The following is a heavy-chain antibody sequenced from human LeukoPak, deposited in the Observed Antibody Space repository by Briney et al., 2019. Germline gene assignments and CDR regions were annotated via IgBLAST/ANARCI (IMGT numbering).Heavy chain of an antibody. D-gene: IGHD5-18*01. CDR3: ARQYSYGGSYYYYMDV. Sequence: GESLKISCKGSGYSFTSYWIGWVRQMPGKGLECMGVIDPVVSDTRYTPSLQGQVTISAAKSTTTAYLQWSNLKASETATYYCARQYSYGGSYYYYMDVWGKGTTVTVSS. CDR2: IDPVVSDT. V-gene: IGHV5-51*01. J-gene: IGHJ6*03. CDR1: GYSFTSYW.